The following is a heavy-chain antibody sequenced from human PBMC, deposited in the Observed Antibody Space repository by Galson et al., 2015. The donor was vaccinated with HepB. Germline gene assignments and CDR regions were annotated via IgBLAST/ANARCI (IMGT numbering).Heavy chain of an antibody. CDR1: GFNFGDYA. CDR2: IRSKVYGGTA. D-gene: IGHD3-10*01. Sequence: SLRLSCAGSGFNFGDYAMNWLRQAPGKGLEWVGLIRSKVYGGTAVYAASVKGRFTTSRDDSGTIAYLQMNSLNVGDTAVYYCARAYSPQYYASGYGLDVWGQGTTVTVSS. CDR3: ARAYSPQYYASGYGLDV. J-gene: IGHJ6*02. V-gene: IGHV3-49*03.